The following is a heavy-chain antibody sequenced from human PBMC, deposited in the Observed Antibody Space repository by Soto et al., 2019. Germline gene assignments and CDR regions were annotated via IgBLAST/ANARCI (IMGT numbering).Heavy chain of an antibody. Sequence: ASVKVSCKASGYTFTSYGISWVRQAPGQGLEWMGWISAYNGNTNYAQKLQGRVTMTTDTSTSTAYMELRSLRSDDTAVYYCARDRPDIVVVPAAPEPPTWFDPWGQGTLVTVSS. J-gene: IGHJ5*02. CDR1: GYTFTSYG. V-gene: IGHV1-18*01. D-gene: IGHD2-2*01. CDR2: ISAYNGNT. CDR3: ARDRPDIVVVPAAPEPPTWFDP.